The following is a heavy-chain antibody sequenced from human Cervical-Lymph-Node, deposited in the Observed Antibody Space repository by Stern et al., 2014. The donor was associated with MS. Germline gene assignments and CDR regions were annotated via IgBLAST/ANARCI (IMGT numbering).Heavy chain of an antibody. D-gene: IGHD3-3*01. Sequence: VQLVQSGGGLVQPGRSLRLSCAASGFTFDDYAMHWVRHAPGKGLEWVPGIDWNSGSIDYADSVKGRFTISRDNAKNSLYLQMNSLSAEDTALYYCAKAALRYDFWSGFDYWGQGTLVTVSS. V-gene: IGHV3-9*01. CDR2: IDWNSGSI. CDR1: GFTFDDYA. CDR3: AKAALRYDFWSGFDY. J-gene: IGHJ4*02.